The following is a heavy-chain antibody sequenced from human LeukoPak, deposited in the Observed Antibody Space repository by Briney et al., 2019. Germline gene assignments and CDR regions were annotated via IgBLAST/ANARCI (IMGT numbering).Heavy chain of an antibody. CDR1: GGSISSSSYY. CDR2: IYYSGST. J-gene: IGHJ4*02. V-gene: IGHV4-39*07. D-gene: IGHD3-10*01. Sequence: SETLSLTCTVSGGSISSSSYYWGWVRQPPGKGLEWIGSIYYSGSTYYNPSLKSRVTISVDPSKSQFSLKLSSVTAADTAVYYCARDPRGVISPLDYWGQGTLVTVSS. CDR3: ARDPRGVISPLDY.